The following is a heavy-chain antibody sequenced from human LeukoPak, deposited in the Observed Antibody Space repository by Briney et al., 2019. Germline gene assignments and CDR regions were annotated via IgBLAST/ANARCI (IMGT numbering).Heavy chain of an antibody. D-gene: IGHD3-9*01. V-gene: IGHV1-69*01. Sequence: SVKVSCKASGGPFSSYAISWVRQAPGQGLEWMGGIIPIFGTANYAQKFQGRVTITADESTSTAYMELSSLRSEDTAVYYCAREPYYDILTGYYDYWGQGTLVTVSS. CDR1: GGPFSSYA. CDR3: AREPYYDILTGYYDY. CDR2: IIPIFGTA. J-gene: IGHJ4*02.